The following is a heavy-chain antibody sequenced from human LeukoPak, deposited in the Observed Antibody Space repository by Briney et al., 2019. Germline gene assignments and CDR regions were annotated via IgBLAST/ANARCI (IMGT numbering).Heavy chain of an antibody. Sequence: GGSLRLSCAASGFTFSSYAMSWVRQVPGKGLEWVSVISGSGDNTYYADSVKGRFTISRDNSKNMLYLQMNSLRAEDTAVYYCARALDSWGQGTLVTVSS. CDR1: GFTFSSYA. CDR2: ISGSGDNT. V-gene: IGHV3-23*01. CDR3: ARALDS. J-gene: IGHJ4*02.